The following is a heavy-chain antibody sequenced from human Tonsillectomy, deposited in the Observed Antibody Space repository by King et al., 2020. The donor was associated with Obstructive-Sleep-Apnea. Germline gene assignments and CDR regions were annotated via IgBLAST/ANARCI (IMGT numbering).Heavy chain of an antibody. D-gene: IGHD2-15*01. V-gene: IGHV4-39*07. CDR3: ARGISRYGLDV. CDR1: GGSISGSSYY. CDR2: IYYSGST. J-gene: IGHJ6*02. Sequence: QLQESGPGLVKPSETLSLTCTVSGGSISGSSYYWGWIRQPPGRGLEWIGSIYYSGSTYDNPSLKSRVTISVDTSKNQFSLTLSSVTAADTAVYYCARGISRYGLDVWGQGTTVTVSS.